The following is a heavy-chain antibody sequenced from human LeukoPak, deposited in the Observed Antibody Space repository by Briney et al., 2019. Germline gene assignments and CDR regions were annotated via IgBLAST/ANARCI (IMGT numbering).Heavy chain of an antibody. V-gene: IGHV3-30-3*01. D-gene: IGHD4-23*01. CDR3: ASGNSQFDY. CDR1: GFTFSSYA. Sequence: SGGSLRLSCAASGFTFSSYAMYWVRQAPGKGLEWVAVISYDGSNKYYADSVKGRFTISRDNSKNTLFPQMNSLRAEDTAVYYCASGNSQFDYWGQGTLVTVSS. CDR2: ISYDGSNK. J-gene: IGHJ4*02.